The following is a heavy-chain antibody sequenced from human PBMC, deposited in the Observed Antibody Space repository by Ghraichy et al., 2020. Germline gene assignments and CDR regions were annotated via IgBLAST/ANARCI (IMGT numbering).Heavy chain of an antibody. Sequence: GGSLRLSCAASGFTFSSYAMSWVRQAPGKGLEWVSAISGSGANTYYAVSVNGRFTISRDNSKNTLYLQMNSLRAEDTAVYYCAKDRALGGGSCFDYWCLRVLVTVSS. CDR2: ISGSGANT. CDR3: AKDRALGGGSCFDY. J-gene: IGHJ4*02. D-gene: IGHD2-15*01. V-gene: IGHV3-23*01. CDR1: GFTFSSYA.